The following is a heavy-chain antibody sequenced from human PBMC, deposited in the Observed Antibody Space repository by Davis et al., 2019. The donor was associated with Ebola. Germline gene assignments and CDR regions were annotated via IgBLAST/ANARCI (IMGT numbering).Heavy chain of an antibody. D-gene: IGHD5-24*01. Sequence: ESLKISCVVSGFSFFSYGMHWVRQSPGKGLEWIGDIHSSGTTKYNPSLKGRFTMSLDTSKRQFFLSLNSVTAADSAIYYCTTRVERWLQNWGRFVYWGQGTLVAVSS. V-gene: IGHV4-34*01. CDR1: GFSFFSYG. J-gene: IGHJ4*02. CDR3: TTRVERWLQNWGRFVY. CDR2: IHSSGTT.